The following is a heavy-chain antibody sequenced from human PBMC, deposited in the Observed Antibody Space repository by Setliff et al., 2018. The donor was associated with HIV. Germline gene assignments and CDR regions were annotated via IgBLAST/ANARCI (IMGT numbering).Heavy chain of an antibody. CDR2: IIPIFGTA. D-gene: IGHD6-13*01. Sequence: ASVKVSCKASGGTFSSYAISWVRQAPGQGLEWMGGIIPIFGTANYAQKFQGRVTITADESTSTAYMELSSLRSEDTAVYYCARDNGSWYERVLNYYYYMDVWGKGTTVTVSS. CDR3: ARDNGSWYERVLNYYYYMDV. CDR1: GGTFSSYA. V-gene: IGHV1-69*13. J-gene: IGHJ6*03.